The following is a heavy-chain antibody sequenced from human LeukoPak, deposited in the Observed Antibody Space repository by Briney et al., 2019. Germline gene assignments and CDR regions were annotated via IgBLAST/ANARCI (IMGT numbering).Heavy chain of an antibody. D-gene: IGHD1-26*01. CDR1: GGSISSYY. J-gene: IGHJ5*02. CDR2: IYYSGST. CDR3: ARDGGSYHNWFDP. V-gene: IGHV4-59*01. Sequence: PSETLSLTCAVSGGSISSYYRSWIRQPPGKGLEWIGYIYYSGSTNYNPSLKSRVTISVDTSKNQFSLKLSSVTAADTAVYYCARDGGSYHNWFDPWGQGTLVTVSS.